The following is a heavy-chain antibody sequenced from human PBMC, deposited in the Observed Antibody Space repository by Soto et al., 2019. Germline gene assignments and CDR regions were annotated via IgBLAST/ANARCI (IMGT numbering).Heavy chain of an antibody. CDR1: GYTFTGYY. Sequence: ASVKVSCKASGYTFTGYYMHWVRQAPGQGLEWMGWINPNSGGTNYAQKFQGRVTMTRDTSISTAYMELSRLRSDDTAVYSCARQRTAARRWRMDVWGQGTTLTVSS. CDR3: ARQRTAARRWRMDV. J-gene: IGHJ6*02. D-gene: IGHD6-6*01. V-gene: IGHV1-2*02. CDR2: INPNSGGT.